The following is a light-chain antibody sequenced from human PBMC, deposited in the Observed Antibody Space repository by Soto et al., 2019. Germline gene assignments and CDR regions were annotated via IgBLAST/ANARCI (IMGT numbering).Light chain of an antibody. CDR1: SSDVGSYNL. CDR3: CSWAGSNTFYF. CDR2: EVS. J-gene: IGLJ1*01. V-gene: IGLV2-23*02. Sequence: QSVLTQPASVSGSPGQWITISCTGTSSDVGSYNLVSWYQQLPGKAPKLIIYEVSRRPSGVSNRFSGSKSGNTASLTISGLQAEDEADYYCCSWAGSNTFYFFGTGTKLTVL.